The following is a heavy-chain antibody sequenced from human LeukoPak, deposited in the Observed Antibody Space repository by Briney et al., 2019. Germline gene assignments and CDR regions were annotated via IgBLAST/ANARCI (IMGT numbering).Heavy chain of an antibody. Sequence: SETLSLTCAVYGGSFSGYYWSWICQPPGKGLEWIGEINHSGGTNYNPSLKSRVTISVDTSKNQFSLKLSSVTAADTAVYYCARRYSYGDFDYWGQGTLVTVSS. D-gene: IGHD5-18*01. J-gene: IGHJ4*02. CDR3: ARRYSYGDFDY. CDR1: GGSFSGYY. CDR2: INHSGGT. V-gene: IGHV4-34*01.